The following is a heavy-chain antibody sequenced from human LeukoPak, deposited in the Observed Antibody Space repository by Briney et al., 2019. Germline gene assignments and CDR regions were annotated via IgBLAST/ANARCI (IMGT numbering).Heavy chain of an antibody. V-gene: IGHV1-2*02. CDR3: AREGGPWLRLNKFWFDP. Sequence: ASAKVSCKASGYTFTGYYMHWVRQAPGQGLEWMGWINPNSGGTNYAQKFQGRVTMTRDTSISTAYMELSRLRSDDTAVYYCAREGGPWLRLNKFWFDPWGQGTLVTVSS. CDR1: GYTFTGYY. J-gene: IGHJ5*02. D-gene: IGHD5-12*01. CDR2: INPNSGGT.